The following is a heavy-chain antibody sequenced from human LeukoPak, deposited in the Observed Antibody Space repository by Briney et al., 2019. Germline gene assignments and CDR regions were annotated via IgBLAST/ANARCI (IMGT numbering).Heavy chain of an antibody. J-gene: IGHJ4*02. Sequence: ASVTVSCKASGYTFTSYYMHWVRQAPGQGLEWMGIINPSGGSTSYAQKFQGRVTMTRDTSTSTVYMELSSLRSEDTAVYYCARDQGMGYCSGGSCQPLDYWGQGTLVTVSS. CDR2: INPSGGST. V-gene: IGHV1-46*01. CDR1: GYTFTSYY. D-gene: IGHD2-15*01. CDR3: ARDQGMGYCSGGSCQPLDY.